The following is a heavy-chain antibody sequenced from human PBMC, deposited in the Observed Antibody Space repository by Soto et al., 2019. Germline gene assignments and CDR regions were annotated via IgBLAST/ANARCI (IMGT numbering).Heavy chain of an antibody. CDR2: LNPITGGT. CDR1: GCSLTGYY. V-gene: IGHV1-2*02. Sequence: QVQLVQSGAEVKKPGASVKVSCKPSGCSLTGYYMHWVRQAPGQGLEWMGWLNPITGGTNYTQKFQGRVTMTRDTSIGTAYMELSGLRSDDTAVYFCTRDLDYWGQGTLVTVSS. J-gene: IGHJ4*02. CDR3: TRDLDY.